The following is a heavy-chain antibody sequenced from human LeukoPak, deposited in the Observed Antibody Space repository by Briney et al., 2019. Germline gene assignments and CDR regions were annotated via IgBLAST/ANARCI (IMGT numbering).Heavy chain of an antibody. Sequence: GGSVRLSCAASGFTFSNYAMNGVRRAPGKGLEWVALISGRTGSTYYAASVKGRFSISRDNSKTTLYLQMTSLRAEDTAVYYCAKDKHRWAFDISGQGTMVTVSS. CDR1: GFTFSNYA. J-gene: IGHJ3*02. CDR3: AKDKHRWAFDI. V-gene: IGHV3-23*01. D-gene: IGHD5-24*01. CDR2: ISGRTGST.